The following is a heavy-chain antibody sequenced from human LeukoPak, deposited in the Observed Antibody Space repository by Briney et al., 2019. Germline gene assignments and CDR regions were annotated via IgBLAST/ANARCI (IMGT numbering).Heavy chain of an antibody. CDR3: ARVQPMTPFSPPNWFDP. CDR2: IYYSGST. D-gene: IGHD2/OR15-2a*01. V-gene: IGHV4-31*03. Sequence: PSETLSLTCTVSGGSISSGGYYWSWIRQHPGKGLEWIGYIYYSGSTYYNPSLKSRVTISVDTSKNQFSLKLSSVTAADTAVYYCARVQPMTPFSPPNWFDPWGQGTLVTVSS. CDR1: GGSISSGGYY. J-gene: IGHJ5*02.